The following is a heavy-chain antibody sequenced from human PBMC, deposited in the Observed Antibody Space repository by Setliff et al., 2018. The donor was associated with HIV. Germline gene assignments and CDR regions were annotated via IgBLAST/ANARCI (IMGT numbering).Heavy chain of an antibody. J-gene: IGHJ4*02. CDR2: IYTSGST. CDR1: GGSISGYY. Sequence: PSETLSLTCTVSGGSISGYYWSWIRQPPGKGLEWIGYIYTSGSTNYNPSLKNRVTISVDTSKNTFSLKLSSVAAADTAVYYCAICGGDCYSLDNWGQGTLVTVSS. CDR3: AICGGDCYSLDN. D-gene: IGHD2-21*02. V-gene: IGHV4-4*08.